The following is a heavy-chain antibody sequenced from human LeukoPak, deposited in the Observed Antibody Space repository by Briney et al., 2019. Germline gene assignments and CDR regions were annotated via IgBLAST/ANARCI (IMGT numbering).Heavy chain of an antibody. Sequence: HPGGSLGLSCAASGFTFSSYAMSWVRQAPGKGLEWVSAISGSGGSTYYADSVKGRFTISRDNSKNTLYLQMNSLRAEDTAVYYCAKVSYDSSGYLFDYWGQGTLVTVSS. D-gene: IGHD3-22*01. J-gene: IGHJ4*02. CDR1: GFTFSSYA. CDR3: AKVSYDSSGYLFDY. V-gene: IGHV3-23*01. CDR2: ISGSGGST.